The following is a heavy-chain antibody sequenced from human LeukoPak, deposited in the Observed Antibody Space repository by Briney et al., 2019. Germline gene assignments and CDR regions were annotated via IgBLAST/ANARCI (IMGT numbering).Heavy chain of an antibody. CDR2: ISSSSSYI. CDR3: ARDLAVGATWFDY. Sequence: GSLRLSCAASGFTFSSYSMNWVRQAPGKGLEWVSSISSSSSYIYYADSVKGRFTISRDNAKNSLYLQMSSLRAEDTAVYYCARDLAVGATWFDYWGQGTLVTVSS. D-gene: IGHD1-26*01. CDR1: GFTFSSYS. V-gene: IGHV3-21*01. J-gene: IGHJ4*02.